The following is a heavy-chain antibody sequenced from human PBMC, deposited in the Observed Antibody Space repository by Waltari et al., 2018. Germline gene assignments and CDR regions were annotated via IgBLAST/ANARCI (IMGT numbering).Heavy chain of an antibody. V-gene: IGHV4-38-2*01. CDR1: GYSISSGYY. CDR2: IYHSGST. D-gene: IGHD6-19*01. Sequence: QVQLQESGPGLVKPSETLSLTCAVSGYSISSGYYWGWIRQPPGKGLEWIGSIYHSGSTEYTPSLKGRATMSVDASKNQFALKLSSVTAADTAVYYCASLYSSGRYGSWGQGTLVTVSS. CDR3: ASLYSSGRYGS. J-gene: IGHJ4*02.